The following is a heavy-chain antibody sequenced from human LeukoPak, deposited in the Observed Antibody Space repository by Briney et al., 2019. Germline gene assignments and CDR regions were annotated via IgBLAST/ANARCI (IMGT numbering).Heavy chain of an antibody. CDR2: IKQDGSEK. J-gene: IGHJ4*02. Sequence: PGGSLRLSCAASGFTFSSYSMNWVRQAPGKGLEWGANIKQDGSEKYYVDSVKGRFTISRDNAKNSLYLQMNSLRAEDTAVYYCARGAEYYYDSSGYYYRWGFDYWGQGTLVTVSS. CDR3: ARGAEYYYDSSGYYYRWGFDY. CDR1: GFTFSSYS. V-gene: IGHV3-7*01. D-gene: IGHD3-22*01.